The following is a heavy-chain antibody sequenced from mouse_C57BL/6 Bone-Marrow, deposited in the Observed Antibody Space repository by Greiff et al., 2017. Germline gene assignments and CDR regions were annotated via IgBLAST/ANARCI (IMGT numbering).Heavy chain of an antibody. CDR3: GRTRWDVDYAMDY. Sequence: VTLKVSGPGILQPSQTLSLTCSFSGFSLSSSGMGVGWIRQPSGKGLEWLSHIWWDDDKRYNPALKSRLTISKDTSSNQVFLKIASVDTADTATYYGGRTRWDVDYAMDYWGQGTTVAVSS. CDR1: GFSLSSSGMG. J-gene: IGHJ4*01. V-gene: IGHV8-8*01. CDR2: IWWDDDK. D-gene: IGHD4-1*01.